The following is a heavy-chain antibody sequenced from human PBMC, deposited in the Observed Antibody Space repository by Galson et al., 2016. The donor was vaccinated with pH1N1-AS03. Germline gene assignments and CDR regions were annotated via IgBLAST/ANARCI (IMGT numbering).Heavy chain of an antibody. CDR1: GGTFSSFA. CDR2: IIPIFGTP. CDR3: ARGGISYGSGSYYPAFDY. V-gene: IGHV1-69*06. Sequence: SVKVSCKASGGTFSSFAISWVRQAPGQGLEWMGGIIPIFGTPNYAQKFQGRVTITADKSTFTAYMELSSLRSEDTAVYYCARGGISYGSGSYYPAFDYWGQGTLVTVSS. J-gene: IGHJ4*02. D-gene: IGHD3-10*01.